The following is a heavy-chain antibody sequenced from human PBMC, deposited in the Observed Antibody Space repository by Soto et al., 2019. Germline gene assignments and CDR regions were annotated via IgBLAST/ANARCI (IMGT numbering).Heavy chain of an antibody. CDR1: DGSMNSYY. Sequence: PSETLSLTCSVSDGSMNSYYWSWIRQPAGKGLEWIGRISGSGSTNYNPSLKGRVTMSVDTSKGQFSLNLRSVTAADTAVYYCASSGYSGYFAWGQGTLVTVSS. J-gene: IGHJ5*02. CDR3: ASSGYSGYFA. CDR2: ISGSGST. D-gene: IGHD5-12*01. V-gene: IGHV4-4*07.